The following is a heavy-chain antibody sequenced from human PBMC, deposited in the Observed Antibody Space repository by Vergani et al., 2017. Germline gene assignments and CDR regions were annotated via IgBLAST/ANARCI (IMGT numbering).Heavy chain of an antibody. CDR3: ASVRGYSLVLVDAFVI. CDR1: GFTFSSYE. Sequence: EVQLVESGGGLVQPGGSLRLSCAASGFTFSSYEMNWVRQAPGEGLEWVSYISSSGSTIYYADSVKGRFTISRDNAKNSLYLQMNSLRAEDTAVYYCASVRGYSLVLVDAFVIWGQGTMVTVSS. D-gene: IGHD3-22*01. J-gene: IGHJ3*02. V-gene: IGHV3-48*03. CDR2: ISSSGSTI.